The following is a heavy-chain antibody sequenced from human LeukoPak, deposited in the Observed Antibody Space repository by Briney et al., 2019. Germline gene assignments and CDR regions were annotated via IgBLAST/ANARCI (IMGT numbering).Heavy chain of an antibody. J-gene: IGHJ5*02. CDR2: ISAYNGNT. D-gene: IGHD3-10*01. CDR3: ARPGFGEFPTGWFDP. Sequence: ASVKVSCKTSGYTFSSYGISRVRQAHGQGLEWMGRISAYNGNTNYAQKFQGRVTMTRDTSISTAYMELSRLRSDDTAVYYCARPGFGEFPTGWFDPWGQGALVTVSS. CDR1: GYTFSSYG. V-gene: IGHV1-18*01.